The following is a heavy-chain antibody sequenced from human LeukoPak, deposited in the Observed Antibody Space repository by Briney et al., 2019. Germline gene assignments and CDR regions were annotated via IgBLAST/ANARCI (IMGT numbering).Heavy chain of an antibody. J-gene: IGHJ3*02. D-gene: IGHD4-23*01. CDR3: ARDRSMVVTLGAFDI. CDR2: IYYSGST. Sequence: SETLSLTCTVSGRSISSYYWSWVRQPPGKGLEWVGYIYYSGSTNYNPSLKSRVTISVDTSKNQFSLKLSSVTAADTAVYYCARDRSMVVTLGAFDIWGQGTMVTVSS. CDR1: GRSISSYY. V-gene: IGHV4-59*01.